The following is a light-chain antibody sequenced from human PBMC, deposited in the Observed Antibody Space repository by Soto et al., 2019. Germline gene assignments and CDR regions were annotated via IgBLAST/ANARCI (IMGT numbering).Light chain of an antibody. J-gene: IGLJ1*01. CDR3: YSYTSSSTYV. CDR2: EVT. CDR1: GSDIGSYNF. Sequence: QSVLTQPASVSWSPGQSITISCTGTGSDIGSYNFVSWYQHHPGKAPQLMIYEVTHRPSGVSDRFSGSKSDNTASLSISGLQAEDEADYYCYSYTSSSTYVFGTGTKVTVL. V-gene: IGLV2-14*01.